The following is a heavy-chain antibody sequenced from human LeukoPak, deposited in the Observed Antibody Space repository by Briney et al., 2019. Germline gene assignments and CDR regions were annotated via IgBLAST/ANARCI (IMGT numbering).Heavy chain of an antibody. V-gene: IGHV3-7*04. CDR1: GFTFSTYA. CDR2: IRDDGREI. Sequence: GGSLRLSCADSGFTFSTYAMHWVRQAPGKGLEWVANIRDDGREIHYVDSVKGRFTISRDNAKNSLHLQMNSLRAEDTAMYYCARDRGGKDYWGQGTLVTVSS. J-gene: IGHJ4*02. CDR3: ARDRGGKDY. D-gene: IGHD3-16*01.